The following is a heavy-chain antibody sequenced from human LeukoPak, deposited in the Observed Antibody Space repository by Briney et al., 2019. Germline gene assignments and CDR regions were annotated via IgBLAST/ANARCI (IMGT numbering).Heavy chain of an antibody. CDR3: ARNEYETLDY. V-gene: IGHV3-23*01. CDR2: TVGNGGST. CDR1: GFSFSSYA. J-gene: IGHJ4*02. D-gene: IGHD2/OR15-2a*01. Sequence: PGGSLRLSCAPSGFSFSSYAMSWVRQAPGKGLEWVSTTVGNGGSTYYADSVKGRFTISRDNSKNTLYLQMNSLRAEDTALYYCARNEYETLDYWGQGTLVTVSS.